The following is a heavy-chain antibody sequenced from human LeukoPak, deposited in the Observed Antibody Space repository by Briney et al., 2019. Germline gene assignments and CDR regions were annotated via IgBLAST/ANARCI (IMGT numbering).Heavy chain of an antibody. CDR1: GFTFSSYA. D-gene: IGHD4/OR15-4a*01. J-gene: IGHJ4*02. CDR2: ISGSGGST. CDR3: AKAMTMWNNYFDC. Sequence: GGSLRLSCAASGFTFSSYAMSWVRQAPGKGLEWVSAISGSGGSTYYADSVKGRFTISRDNSKNTLFLQMNSLRAEDTAIYYCAKAMTMWNNYFDCWGQGTLVTVSS. V-gene: IGHV3-23*01.